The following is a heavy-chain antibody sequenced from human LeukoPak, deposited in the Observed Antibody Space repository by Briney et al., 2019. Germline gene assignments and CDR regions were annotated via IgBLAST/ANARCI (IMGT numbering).Heavy chain of an antibody. CDR1: GFTFSAYE. V-gene: IGHV3-48*03. Sequence: GGSLRLSCAASGFTFSAYEMNWVRQAPGKGLEWLSYISGSGDTIYYAESVKGRFTISRDNAKHSLYLQMSSLRAEDTAVYYCVCAYGGLLDCWGKGTLVTVSS. CDR3: VCAYGGLLDC. D-gene: IGHD3-16*01. CDR2: ISGSGDTI. J-gene: IGHJ4*02.